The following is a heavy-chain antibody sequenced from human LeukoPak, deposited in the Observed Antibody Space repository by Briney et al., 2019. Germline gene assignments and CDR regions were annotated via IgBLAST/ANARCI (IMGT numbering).Heavy chain of an antibody. CDR2: IIPIFGTA. CDR3: ATGAPTVTALGDAFDI. J-gene: IGHJ3*02. V-gene: IGHV1-69*05. D-gene: IGHD4-17*01. CDR1: GGTFSSYA. Sequence: SVKVSCKASGGTFSSYAISWVRQAPGQGLEWMGGIIPIFGTANYAQKFQGRVTITTDESTSTAYMELSSLRSEDTAVYYCATGAPTVTALGDAFDIWGQGTIVTVSS.